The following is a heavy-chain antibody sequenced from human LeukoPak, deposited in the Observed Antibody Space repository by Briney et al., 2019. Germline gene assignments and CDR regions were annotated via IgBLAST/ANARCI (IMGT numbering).Heavy chain of an antibody. J-gene: IGHJ4*02. CDR2: IIPIFGTA. CDR3: ARDGPPEYYFDY. CDR1: GGTFSSYA. V-gene: IGHV1-69*05. Sequence: ASVKVSCKASGGTFSSYAISWVRQAPGQGLEWMGGIIPIFGTANYAQKFQGGVTITTDESTSTAYMELSSLRFEDTAVYYCARDGPPEYYFDYWGQGTLVTVSS.